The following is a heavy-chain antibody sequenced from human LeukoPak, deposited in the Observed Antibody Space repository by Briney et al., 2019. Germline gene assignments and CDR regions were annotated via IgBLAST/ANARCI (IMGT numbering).Heavy chain of an antibody. CDR1: GFTFSRYS. V-gene: IGHV3-21*04. CDR2: ISSSSSYI. Sequence: GGSLRLSCAASGFTFSRYSMNWVRQAPGKGLEWVSSISSSSSYIYYADSVKGRFTISRDNAKNSLYLQMNSLRADDTAVYYCARVPPSYSSGWSDAYYFDYWGQGTLVTVSS. J-gene: IGHJ4*02. D-gene: IGHD6-19*01. CDR3: ARVPPSYSSGWSDAYYFDY.